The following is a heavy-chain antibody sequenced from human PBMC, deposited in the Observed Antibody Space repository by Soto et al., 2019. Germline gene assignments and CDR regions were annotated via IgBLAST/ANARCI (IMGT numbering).Heavy chain of an antibody. J-gene: IGHJ4*02. D-gene: IGHD3-16*01. CDR1: GGSISSGGYY. CDR2: IYYSGST. V-gene: IGHV4-31*03. Sequence: QVQLQESGPGLVKPSQTLSLTCTVSGGSISSGGYYWSWIRQHPGKGLEWIGYIYYSGSTYYNPSLRRRVTISVYTSKNQFSLKLSSVTAADTAVYYCASSGLTYDYVWGSQYYFDYWGQGTLVTVSS. CDR3: ASSGLTYDYVWGSQYYFDY.